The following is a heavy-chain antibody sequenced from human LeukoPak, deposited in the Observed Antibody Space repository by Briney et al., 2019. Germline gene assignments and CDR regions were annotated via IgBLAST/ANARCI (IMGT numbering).Heavy chain of an antibody. CDR1: GFTFDDYG. CDR3: ARYRRGLGYMDV. Sequence: PGRSLRLSCAASGFTFDDYGMSWVRQAPGKGLEWVSGISWNGGSTGYADSVRGRLTISRDNAKNSLSLQMNSLRAEDTALYYCARYRRGLGYMDVWGKGTTVTVSS. CDR2: ISWNGGST. J-gene: IGHJ6*03. D-gene: IGHD3-10*01. V-gene: IGHV3-20*04.